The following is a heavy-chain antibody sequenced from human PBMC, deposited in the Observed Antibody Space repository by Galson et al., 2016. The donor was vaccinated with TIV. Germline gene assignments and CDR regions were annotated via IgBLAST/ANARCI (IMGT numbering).Heavy chain of an antibody. CDR1: GFSFKTFG. J-gene: IGHJ4*02. D-gene: IGHD3-22*01. Sequence: SLRLSWAASGFSFKTFGMHWVRQAPGKGLEWVAVITDVGSGDYYADSVKDRFTVSRDNYGNTLYLQMNSLRVGDRGVYYCARPFVADRRGYYGLGYWGLGTLVAVSS. CDR2: ITDVGSGD. CDR3: ARPFVADRRGYYGLGY. V-gene: IGHV3-30*03.